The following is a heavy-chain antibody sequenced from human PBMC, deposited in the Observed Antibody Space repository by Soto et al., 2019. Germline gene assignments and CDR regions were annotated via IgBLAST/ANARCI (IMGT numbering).Heavy chain of an antibody. CDR1: GGSISNYY. Sequence: XETLSLTCTVSGGSISNYYWSWIRQPPGKGLEWIGYIYYSGTTNYNPSLKSRVTISVDTSKNQLSLKLNSVTAADTAVYYCARDYSSSWNHFDYWGQGTLVTVSS. J-gene: IGHJ4*02. D-gene: IGHD6-13*01. CDR2: IYYSGTT. CDR3: ARDYSSSWNHFDY. V-gene: IGHV4-59*01.